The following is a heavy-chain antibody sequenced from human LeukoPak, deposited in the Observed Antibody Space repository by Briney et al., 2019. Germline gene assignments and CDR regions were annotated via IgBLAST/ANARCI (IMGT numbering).Heavy chain of an antibody. Sequence: SETLSLTCTVSGGSISGHYWNWIRQPPGKGLEWIGYIYYSGYTNYNPSLKSRVTISVDTSKNQFSLNLSSATAADTAVHYCARLAGAPPLIDFWGQGSLVTVSS. CDR1: GGSISGHY. J-gene: IGHJ4*02. CDR3: ARLAGAPPLIDF. V-gene: IGHV4-59*08. D-gene: IGHD1-26*01. CDR2: IYYSGYT.